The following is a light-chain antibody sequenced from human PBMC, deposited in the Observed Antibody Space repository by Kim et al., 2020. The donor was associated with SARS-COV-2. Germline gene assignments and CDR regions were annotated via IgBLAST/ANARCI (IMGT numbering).Light chain of an antibody. J-gene: IGLJ2*01. CDR2: GKN. Sequence: SSELTQDSAVSVALGQTVRITCQGDSLRSYYATWYHQKPGQAPILVIYGKNNRPSGIPDRFSGSSSGNTASLTITGTQAGDEADYYCNSRDSNDNVVFGG. CDR1: SLRSYY. CDR3: NSRDSNDNVV. V-gene: IGLV3-19*01.